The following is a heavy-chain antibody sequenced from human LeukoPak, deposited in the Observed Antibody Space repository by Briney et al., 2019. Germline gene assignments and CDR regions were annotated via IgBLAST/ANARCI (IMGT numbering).Heavy chain of an antibody. CDR1: GFTFSSYS. J-gene: IGHJ4*02. CDR2: ISSSSSYI. CDR3: ARGYCSSTSCYMAPFDY. D-gene: IGHD2-2*02. V-gene: IGHV3-21*01. Sequence: GGSLRLSCAASGFTFSSYSMNWARQAPGKGLEWVSSISSSSSYIYYADSVKGRFTISRDNAKNSLYLQMNSLRAEDTAVYYCARGYCSSTSCYMAPFDYWGQGTLVTVSS.